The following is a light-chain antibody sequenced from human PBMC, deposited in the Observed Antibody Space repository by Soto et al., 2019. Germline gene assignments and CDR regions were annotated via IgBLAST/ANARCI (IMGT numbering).Light chain of an antibody. CDR3: QQYGSSPWT. CDR1: QSVSSSY. CDR2: GAS. V-gene: IGKV3-20*01. Sequence: EIVLSQAPGTLSFSPRERATLSCRASQSVSSSYLAWYQQKPGQAPRLLIYGASSRATGIPDRFSGSGSGTDFTLTISRLEPEDFAVYYCQQYGSSPWTFGQGTKVDI. J-gene: IGKJ1*01.